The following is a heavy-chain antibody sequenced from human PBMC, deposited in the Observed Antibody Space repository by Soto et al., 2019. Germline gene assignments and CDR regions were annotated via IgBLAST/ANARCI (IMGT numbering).Heavy chain of an antibody. CDR1: GYTFTSYG. CDR3: ARLGDYGDYADAFDI. CDR2: ISAYNGNT. D-gene: IGHD4-17*01. J-gene: IGHJ3*02. V-gene: IGHV1-18*01. Sequence: GASVKVSCKASGYTFTSYGISWVRQAPGQGLEWMGWISAYNGNTNYAQKLQGRVTMTTDTSTSTAYMELRSLRSDDTAVYYCARLGDYGDYADAFDIWGQGTMVTVSS.